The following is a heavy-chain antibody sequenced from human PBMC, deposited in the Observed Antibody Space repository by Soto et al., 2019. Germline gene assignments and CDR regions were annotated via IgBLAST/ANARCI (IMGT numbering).Heavy chain of an antibody. CDR1: GGSISSYY. CDR3: ARRGYDFLLDP. Sequence: PSETLSLTCTVSGGSISSYYWSWIRQPPGKGLEWIGYIYYSGSTNYNPSLKSRVTISVDTSKNQFSLKLSSVTAADTAVYYCARRGYDFLLDPWGQGTLVTVSS. D-gene: IGHD3-3*01. J-gene: IGHJ5*02. V-gene: IGHV4-59*08. CDR2: IYYSGST.